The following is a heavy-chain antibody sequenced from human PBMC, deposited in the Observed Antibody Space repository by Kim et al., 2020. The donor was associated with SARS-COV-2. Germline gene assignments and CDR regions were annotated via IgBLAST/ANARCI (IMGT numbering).Heavy chain of an antibody. CDR3: ARGGAYSIFPAYFDY. CDR1: GGSISSGGYS. V-gene: IGHV4-30-2*01. D-gene: IGHD3-16*01. Sequence: SETLSLTCAVSGGSISSGGYSWSWIRQPPGKGLEWIGYIYHSGSTYYNPSLKSRVTISVDRSKNQFSLKLSSVTAADTAVYYCARGGAYSIFPAYFDYWGQGTLVTVSS. J-gene: IGHJ4*02. CDR2: IYHSGST.